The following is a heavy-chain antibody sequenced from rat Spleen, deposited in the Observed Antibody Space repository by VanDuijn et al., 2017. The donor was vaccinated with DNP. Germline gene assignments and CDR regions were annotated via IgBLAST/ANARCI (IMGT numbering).Heavy chain of an antibody. CDR3: KVGAQY. V-gene: IGHV5-27*01. CDR2: ISSGGGTT. J-gene: IGHJ2*01. D-gene: IGHD5-1*01. CDR1: GFTFSNYG. Sequence: EVQLVESGGGLVQPGRSLKLSCAASGFTFSNYGMAWVRQAPTKGLEWVASISSGGGTTYYRESVKCRFTISRDNAKSTLYLQMNSLRSEDTATYYCKVGAQYWGQGVMVTVSS.